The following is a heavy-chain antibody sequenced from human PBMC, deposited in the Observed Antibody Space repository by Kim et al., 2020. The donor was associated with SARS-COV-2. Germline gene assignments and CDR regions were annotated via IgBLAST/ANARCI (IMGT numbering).Heavy chain of an antibody. D-gene: IGHD6-19*01. CDR3: ARERAAVAGTNDY. J-gene: IGHJ4*02. V-gene: IGHV4-4*02. Sequence: NPSLKSRVTISVDKSKNQFSLKLSSVTAADTAVYYCARERAAVAGTNDYWGQGTLVTVSS.